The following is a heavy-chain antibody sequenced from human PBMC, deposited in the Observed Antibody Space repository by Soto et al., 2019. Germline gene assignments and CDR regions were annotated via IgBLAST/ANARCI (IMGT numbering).Heavy chain of an antibody. CDR1: GFSVTSNY. V-gene: IGHV3-53*01. Sequence: GGSMRLSCAASGFSVTSNYMSWVSHAPGKGLEWVSVIYSGGSTYYADSVKGRFTISRDNSKNTLYFQMTSLRAEDTAVYYCARHQTGRRPYYYYGMDVWGQGTTVTVSS. CDR2: IYSGGST. J-gene: IGHJ6*02. CDR3: ARHQTGRRPYYYYGMDV.